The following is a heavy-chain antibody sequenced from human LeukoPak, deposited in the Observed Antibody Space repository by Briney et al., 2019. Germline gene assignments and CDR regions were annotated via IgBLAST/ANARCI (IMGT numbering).Heavy chain of an antibody. D-gene: IGHD6-13*01. J-gene: IGHJ6*02. CDR3: AREKAAAGMDV. Sequence: GGSLRLSCAASGFTFSRYWMHWVHQAPGKGLVWVSRINSEGSSTSYADSVKGRFTISRDNAKNTLYLQMSSLRAEDTAVYYCAREKAAAGMDVWGQGTTVTVSS. CDR1: GFTFSRYW. CDR2: INSEGSST. V-gene: IGHV3-74*01.